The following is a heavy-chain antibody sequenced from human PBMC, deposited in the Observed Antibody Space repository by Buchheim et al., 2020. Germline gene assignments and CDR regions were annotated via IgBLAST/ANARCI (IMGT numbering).Heavy chain of an antibody. CDR2: IKQDGSEK. CDR3: ARVPGVGATIKTFDY. J-gene: IGHJ4*02. V-gene: IGHV3-7*01. CDR1: GFTFSSYW. D-gene: IGHD1-26*01. Sequence: EVQLVESGGGLVQPGGSLRLSCAASGFTFSSYWMSWVRQAPGKGLEWVANIKQDGSEKYYVDSVKGRFTISRDNAKNSLYLQMNRLRAEDTAVYYCARVPGVGATIKTFDYWGQGTL.